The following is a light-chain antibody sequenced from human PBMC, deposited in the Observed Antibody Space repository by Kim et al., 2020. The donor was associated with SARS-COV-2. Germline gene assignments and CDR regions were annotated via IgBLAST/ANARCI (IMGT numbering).Light chain of an antibody. CDR1: STNTGSNA. CDR2: NNN. V-gene: IGLV1-44*01. J-gene: IGLJ3*02. CDR3: VAWDDSLNGWV. Sequence: GQRVTSSCSRSSTNTGSNAVNWHQHLPGTAPKLLIYNNNQRPSGVPDRFSASKSGTSASLAISGLQSEDEADYYCVAWDDSLNGWVFGGGTQLTVL.